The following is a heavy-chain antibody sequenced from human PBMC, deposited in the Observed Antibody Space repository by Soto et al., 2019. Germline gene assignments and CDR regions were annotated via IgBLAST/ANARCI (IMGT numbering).Heavy chain of an antibody. D-gene: IGHD3-10*01. CDR1: GVTFSSYS. Sequence: GSLKLSCAAAGVTFSSYSMNWIRQKPGKGLEWVSYISSSSSTIYYADAVKGRFTMSRDNAKSSVYLKMDSLRAEDKAVYYCARDSGYGSGASVNQYLDYLGHGTLVTVSS. CDR2: ISSSSSTI. J-gene: IGHJ4*01. V-gene: IGHV3-48*04. CDR3: ARDSGYGSGASVNQYLDY.